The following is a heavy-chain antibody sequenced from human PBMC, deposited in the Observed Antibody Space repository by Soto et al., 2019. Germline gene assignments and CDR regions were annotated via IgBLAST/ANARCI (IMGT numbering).Heavy chain of an antibody. V-gene: IGHV4-59*01. J-gene: IGHJ3*02. CDR2: IFYSGST. CDR1: GVSIGGYY. CDR3: ARADYDDSSGYGFDAFDI. Sequence: QVQLQESGPGLVKPSETLSLTCTVSGVSIGGYYWSWVRQPPGKGLEWIGHIFYSGSTTYNPSLESRVTISVDMSKNQFSLKLSAVSAADTAVYYCARADYDDSSGYGFDAFDIWGQGRTVIVSS. D-gene: IGHD3-22*01.